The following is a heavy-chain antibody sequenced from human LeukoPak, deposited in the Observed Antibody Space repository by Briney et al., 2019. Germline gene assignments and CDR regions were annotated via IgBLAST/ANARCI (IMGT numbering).Heavy chain of an antibody. CDR1: GFTFSDYG. CDR3: ARSGYGGNSDY. D-gene: IGHD2-21*02. Sequence: GGSLRLSCAASGFTFSDYGLHWVRQAPGKGLEWVSSISSSSSYIYYADSVKGRFTISRDNAKNSLYLQMNSLRAEDTAVYYCARSGYGGNSDYWGQGTLVTVSS. V-gene: IGHV3-21*01. J-gene: IGHJ4*02. CDR2: ISSSSSYI.